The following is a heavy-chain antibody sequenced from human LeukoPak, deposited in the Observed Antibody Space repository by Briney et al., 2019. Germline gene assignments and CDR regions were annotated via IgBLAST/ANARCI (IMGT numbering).Heavy chain of an antibody. V-gene: IGHV1-8*03. D-gene: IGHD6-19*01. Sequence: GASVKVSCKASGYTFTSYDINWVRQATGQGLEWMGWMNPNSGNTGYAQKFQGRVTITRNTSISTAYMELSSLRSEDTAVYYCARLGVAYDAFDIWGRGTMVTVSS. J-gene: IGHJ3*02. CDR1: GYTFTSYD. CDR3: ARLGVAYDAFDI. CDR2: MNPNSGNT.